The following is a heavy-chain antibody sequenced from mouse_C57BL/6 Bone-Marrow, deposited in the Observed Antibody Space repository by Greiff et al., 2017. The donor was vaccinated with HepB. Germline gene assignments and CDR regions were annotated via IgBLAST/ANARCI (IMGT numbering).Heavy chain of an antibody. CDR1: GYTFTSYG. D-gene: IGHD1-1*01. CDR2: IYPRSGNT. Sequence: VQLQQSGAELARPGASVKLSCKASGYTFTSYGISWVKQSTGQGLEWIGEIYPRSGNTYYNEKFKGKATLTADKSSSTAYMELRSLTSEDSAVYFCARVHYYGSRGSYWYFDVWGTGTTVTVSS. CDR3: ARVHYYGSRGSYWYFDV. J-gene: IGHJ1*03. V-gene: IGHV1-81*01.